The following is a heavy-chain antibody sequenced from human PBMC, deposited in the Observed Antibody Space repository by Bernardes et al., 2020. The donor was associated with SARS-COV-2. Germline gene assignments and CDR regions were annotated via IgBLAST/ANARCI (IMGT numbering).Heavy chain of an antibody. J-gene: IGHJ4*02. D-gene: IGHD5-12*01. V-gene: IGHV3-23*01. Sequence: GGSLILSRAASGFTFTDYAMSWVRQTPGKGLEWVSPISPSGVDTYYADSVKGRFTISRDNSKNTLHLQMNSLRAEDTAVYYCATSPYSAKSAQYYFDYWGQIALVTVSS. CDR1: GFTFTDYA. CDR2: ISPSGVDT. CDR3: ATSPYSAKSAQYYFDY.